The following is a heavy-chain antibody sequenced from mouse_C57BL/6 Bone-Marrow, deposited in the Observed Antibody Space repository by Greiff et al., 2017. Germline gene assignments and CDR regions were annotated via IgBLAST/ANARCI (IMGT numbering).Heavy chain of an antibody. CDR2: INPSSGYT. V-gene: IGHV1-4*01. CDR3: ARRNYGEN. CDR1: GYTFTSYT. D-gene: IGHD1-1*01. J-gene: IGHJ2*01. Sequence: VQLVESGAELARPGASVKMSCKASGYTFTSYTMHWVKQRPGQGLEWIGYINPSSGYTKYNQKFKDKATLTADKSSSTAYMQLSSLTSEDSAVYYCARRNYGENWGQGTTLTVSS.